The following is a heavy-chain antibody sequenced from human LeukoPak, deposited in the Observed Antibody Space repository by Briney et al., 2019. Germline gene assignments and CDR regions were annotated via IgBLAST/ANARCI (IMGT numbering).Heavy chain of an antibody. D-gene: IGHD6-13*01. CDR3: AKDDEGYSIRNWFDP. CDR2: ISSSGSTI. CDR1: GFTFSDYY. Sequence: GGSLRLSCAASGFTFSDYYMSWIRQAPGKGLEWVSYISSSGSTIYYADSVKGRFTISRDNAKNSLYLQMNSLRAEDTAVYYCAKDDEGYSIRNWFDPWGQGTLVTVSS. V-gene: IGHV3-11*04. J-gene: IGHJ5*02.